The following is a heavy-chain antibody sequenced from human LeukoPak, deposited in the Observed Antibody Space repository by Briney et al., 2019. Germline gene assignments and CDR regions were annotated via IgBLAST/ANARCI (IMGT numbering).Heavy chain of an antibody. CDR1: GFTFSSYG. Sequence: GGSLRLSCVTSGFTFSSYGMHWVRQAPGKGLEWVSAISGSGDSTYYSDSVKGRFTISRDNSKNTLYVQMNSLRAEDTAVYYCAKPLVSDYYDSSGYWGYWGQGTLVTVSS. J-gene: IGHJ4*02. D-gene: IGHD3-22*01. V-gene: IGHV3-23*01. CDR3: AKPLVSDYYDSSGYWGY. CDR2: ISGSGDST.